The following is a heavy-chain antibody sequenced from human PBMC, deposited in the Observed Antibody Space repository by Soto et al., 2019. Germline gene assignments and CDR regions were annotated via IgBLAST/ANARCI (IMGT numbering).Heavy chain of an antibody. Sequence: SGKVSFKANGYTFINYAIHWVRQAPGQGLEWMGWINGGNGNTKYPQKFQGRVTITRDTSASTAYMELSSLRSGDTAVYYCARDGPIYDILSARYFYGMDVWGQGTTVTVSS. D-gene: IGHD3-9*01. CDR2: INGGNGNT. CDR3: ARDGPIYDILSARYFYGMDV. J-gene: IGHJ6*02. CDR1: GYTFINYA. V-gene: IGHV1-3*01.